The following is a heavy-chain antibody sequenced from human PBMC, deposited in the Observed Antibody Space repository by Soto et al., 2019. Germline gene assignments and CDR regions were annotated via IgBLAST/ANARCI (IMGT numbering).Heavy chain of an antibody. CDR1: DGSISNFY. CDR3: ARAPMVLTRSYFDS. V-gene: IGHV4-59*01. J-gene: IGHJ4*02. CDR2: ISSSGNT. D-gene: IGHD3-22*01. Sequence: SETLSLTCTVSDGSISNFYWSWIRQPPGKGLEWIGYISSSGNTNFNPSLKSRVSISVDTSKNQFSLNLTSVTAADTAVYYCARAPMVLTRSYFDSWGQGTPVTVSS.